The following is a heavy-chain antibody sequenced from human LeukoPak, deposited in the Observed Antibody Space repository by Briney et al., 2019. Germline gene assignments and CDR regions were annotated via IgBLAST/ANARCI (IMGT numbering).Heavy chain of an antibody. CDR3: ARVKGYCSRTSCYDYYYYAMDV. V-gene: IGHV3-33*01. D-gene: IGHD2-2*01. CDR2: IWYDGSNK. CDR1: GFTFSSYS. J-gene: IGHJ6*02. Sequence: PGRSLRLSCAASGFTFSSYSMNWDRQAPGKGLEWVAVIWYDGSNKYYADSVKGRFTISRDNSKNTLFLQMNSLRAEDTAVYYCARVKGYCSRTSCYDYYYYAMDVRGQGTTVTVSS.